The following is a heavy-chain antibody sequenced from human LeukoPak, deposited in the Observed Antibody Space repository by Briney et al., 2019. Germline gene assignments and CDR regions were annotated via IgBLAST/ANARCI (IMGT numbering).Heavy chain of an antibody. CDR2: INPSGGST. J-gene: IGHJ4*02. V-gene: IGHV1-46*01. CDR1: GYTFTGYY. CDR3: ARSVVVVPAAIDY. D-gene: IGHD2-2*02. Sequence: ASVKVSCKASGYTFTGYYMHWVRQAPGQGLEWMGIINPSGGSTSYAQKFQGRVTMTRDMSTSTVYMELSSLRSEDTAVYYCARSVVVVPAAIDYWGQGTLVTVSS.